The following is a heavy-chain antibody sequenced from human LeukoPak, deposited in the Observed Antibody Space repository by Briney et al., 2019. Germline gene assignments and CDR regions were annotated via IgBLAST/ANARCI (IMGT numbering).Heavy chain of an antibody. CDR3: ARHSFPYCDSNTCSPYRWFDT. V-gene: IGHV4-59*08. CDR1: GGSISSYF. Sequence: PSETLSLTCTVSGGSISSYFWSWIRQSPGKGLEWIGYIYYSGSTTYNPSLKSRVTVSVDTSRNQFSLNLSSVTAADTAVYYCARHSFPYCDSNTCSPYRWFDTWGQRTLVTVSS. CDR2: IYYSGST. J-gene: IGHJ5*02. D-gene: IGHD2-21*01.